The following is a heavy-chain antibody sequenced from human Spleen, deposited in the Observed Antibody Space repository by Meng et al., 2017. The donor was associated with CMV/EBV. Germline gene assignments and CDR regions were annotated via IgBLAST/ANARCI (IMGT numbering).Heavy chain of an antibody. CDR3: ARDGSGWYYFDY. V-gene: IGHV6-1*01. CDR2: TYFRSKWFK. Sequence: SETLSLTCAISGDSVSSNSAAWNWIRQSPSRGLEWLGRTYFRSKWFKDHAISVTSRITINADTSKNQFPLQLDSVTPEDTGVYYCARDGSGWYYFDYWGQGTLVTVSS. J-gene: IGHJ4*02. CDR1: GDSVSSNSAA. D-gene: IGHD6-19*01.